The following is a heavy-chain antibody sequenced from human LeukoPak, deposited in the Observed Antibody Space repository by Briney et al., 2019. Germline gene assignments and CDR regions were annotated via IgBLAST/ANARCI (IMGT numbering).Heavy chain of an antibody. J-gene: IGHJ4*02. CDR2: IYYSGST. CDR3: ARESVAAAGIYFDY. CDR1: GGSISNYY. V-gene: IGHV4-59*01. D-gene: IGHD6-13*01. Sequence: NPSETLSLTCTVSGGSISNYYWTWIRQPPGKGLEWIGYIYYSGSTNYNPSLKSRVTISVDTSKNQFSLKLSSVTAADTAVYYCARESVAAAGIYFDYWGQGTLVTVSS.